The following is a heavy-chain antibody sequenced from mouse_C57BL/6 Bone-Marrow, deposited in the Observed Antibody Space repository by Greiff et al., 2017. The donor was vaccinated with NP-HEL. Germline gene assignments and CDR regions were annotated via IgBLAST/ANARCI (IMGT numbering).Heavy chain of an antibody. CDR2: INPNNGGT. CDR3: TRSPYCNYVGY. Sequence: EVQLQQSGPELVKPGASVKISCKASGYTFTDYYMNWVKQSHGKSLEWIGDINPNNGGTSYNQKFKCKATLTVDKSSSTAYMELRSLTSEVSAVYYCTRSPYCNYVGYWGQGTTLTVSS. CDR1: GYTFTDYY. J-gene: IGHJ2*01. D-gene: IGHD6-5*01. V-gene: IGHV1-26*01.